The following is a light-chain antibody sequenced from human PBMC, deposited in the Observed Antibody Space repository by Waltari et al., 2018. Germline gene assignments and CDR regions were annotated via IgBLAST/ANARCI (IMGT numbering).Light chain of an antibody. CDR2: SNN. CDR1: YSNIGSNT. CDR3: VAWDDSLNGVV. J-gene: IGLJ2*01. V-gene: IGLV1-44*01. Sequence: QSVLIQPPSASGTPGQRVTISCSGSYSNIGSNTVNWYQHLPGTAPKLLIYSNNQRPSGVPDRFSGSKSGTSASLAISGLQSEDEADYYCVAWDDSLNGVVFAGGTKLTVL.